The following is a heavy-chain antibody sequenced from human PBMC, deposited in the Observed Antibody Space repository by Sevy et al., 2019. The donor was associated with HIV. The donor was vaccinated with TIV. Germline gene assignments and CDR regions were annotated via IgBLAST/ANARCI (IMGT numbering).Heavy chain of an antibody. CDR1: GFTFSSYA. D-gene: IGHD3-9*01. CDR3: AKSGYILNGAFDI. Sequence: GGSLRLSCAASGFTFSSYAMSWVRQAPGKGLEWVSAISGSGGSTYYSDSVKGRFTISRDNSKNTLYLQMNSLRAEDTAVYYCAKSGYILNGAFDIWGHGTMVTVSS. V-gene: IGHV3-23*01. CDR2: ISGSGGST. J-gene: IGHJ3*02.